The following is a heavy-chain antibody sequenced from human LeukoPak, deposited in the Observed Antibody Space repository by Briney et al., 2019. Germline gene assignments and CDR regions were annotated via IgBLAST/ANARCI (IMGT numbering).Heavy chain of an antibody. D-gene: IGHD6-19*01. Sequence: PGGSLRLSCAASGFTFTGYAMLWVRQAPGKGLEWVSAISGSGGSTYYADSVKGRFTISRDNSKNTLYLQMNSLRAEGTAVYYCAKTLRGSGGDWGQGTLVTVSS. CDR3: AKTLRGSGGD. J-gene: IGHJ4*02. V-gene: IGHV3-23*01. CDR1: GFTFTGYA. CDR2: ISGSGGST.